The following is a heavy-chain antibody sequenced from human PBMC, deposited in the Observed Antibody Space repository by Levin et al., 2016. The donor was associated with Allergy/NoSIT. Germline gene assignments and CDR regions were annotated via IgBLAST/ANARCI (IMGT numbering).Heavy chain of an antibody. Sequence: SETLSLTCTVSGGSISNNRYYWGWIRQPPGKGLEWIGSIFYSGSTYYNPSLKSRVTISVDTSKNQFSLKLSSVTAADTAVYYCARSGYEPSWGQGTLVTVSS. CDR3: ARSGYEPS. CDR2: IFYSGST. J-gene: IGHJ4*02. CDR1: GGSISNNRYY. V-gene: IGHV4-39*01. D-gene: IGHD5-12*01.